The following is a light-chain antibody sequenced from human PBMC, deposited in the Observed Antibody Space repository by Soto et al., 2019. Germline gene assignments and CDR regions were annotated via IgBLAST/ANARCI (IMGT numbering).Light chain of an antibody. V-gene: IGLV2-14*03. CDR2: DVS. Sequence: QSVLTQPASVSGSPGQSITISCTGTSSDVGGYNYVSWYQQHPSKAPKLMIYDVSNRPSGVSSRFSGSKSGNTASLTISGLQAEDEADYYCSSYASSIVIFGGGTKVTVL. CDR1: SSDVGGYNY. J-gene: IGLJ2*01. CDR3: SSYASSIVI.